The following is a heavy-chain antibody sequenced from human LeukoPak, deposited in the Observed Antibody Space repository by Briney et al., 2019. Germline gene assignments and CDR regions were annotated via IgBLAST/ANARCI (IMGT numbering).Heavy chain of an antibody. CDR3: ARDVSEHYDILSGYEGWFDP. Sequence: RASVKVSCKASGYTFTSYYMHWVRQAPGQGLEWMGIINPSGGSTSYAQKFQGRVTMTRDTSTSTVYMELSSLRSDDTAVYYCARDVSEHYDILSGYEGWFDPWGQGTLVTVSS. CDR2: INPSGGST. V-gene: IGHV1-46*01. CDR1: GYTFTSYY. J-gene: IGHJ5*02. D-gene: IGHD3-9*01.